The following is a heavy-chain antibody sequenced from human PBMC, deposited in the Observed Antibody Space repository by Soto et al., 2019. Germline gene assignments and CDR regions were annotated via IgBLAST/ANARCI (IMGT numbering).Heavy chain of an antibody. CDR3: ARASVAMREIVVVTATDVLGMDG. V-gene: IGHV1-69*01. D-gene: IGHD2-21*02. CDR2: IVPIFGTA. Sequence: QVQLVQSGAEVKKPGSSVKVSCKASGGTFSSYAISWVRQAPGQGLEWMGGIVPIFGTANYEHKFQCRVTIAANEPTSTAYMEPSSVRSEDTAVYYGARASVAMREIVVVTATDVLGMDGWGHGTTVTVS. J-gene: IGHJ6*02. CDR1: GGTFSSYA.